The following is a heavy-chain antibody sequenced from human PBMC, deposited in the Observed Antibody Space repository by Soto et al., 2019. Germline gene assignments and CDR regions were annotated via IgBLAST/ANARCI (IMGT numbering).Heavy chain of an antibody. Sequence: GVSLILSCAASGFTFSSYGMHWVRQAPGKGLEWVAVISYDGSNKDYVDSVKGRITISRDNSKNSLYLQMTSLRAENQAVYYCPTDPEKYSGSDLGIDYWCQGALVSVSS. J-gene: IGHJ4*01. CDR3: PTDPEKYSGSDLGIDY. D-gene: IGHD5-12*01. CDR1: GFTFSSYG. V-gene: IGHV3-30*12. CDR2: ISYDGSNK.